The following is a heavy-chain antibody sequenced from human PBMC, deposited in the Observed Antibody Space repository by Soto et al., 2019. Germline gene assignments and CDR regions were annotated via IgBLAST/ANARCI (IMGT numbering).Heavy chain of an antibody. J-gene: IGHJ6*02. V-gene: IGHV3-23*01. CDR2: ITGSGENT. CDR3: AKLRLGATPTTDFYHYGMHV. D-gene: IGHD1-26*01. Sequence: GGSLRLSCAASGFTFDNYAMNWVRQAPGKGLEWVSGITGSGENTYYADSVKGRFTISRDNSKNTLYVQLNSLRVDDTAIYYCAKLRLGATPTTDFYHYGMHVWGQGTMVTVSS. CDR1: GFTFDNYA.